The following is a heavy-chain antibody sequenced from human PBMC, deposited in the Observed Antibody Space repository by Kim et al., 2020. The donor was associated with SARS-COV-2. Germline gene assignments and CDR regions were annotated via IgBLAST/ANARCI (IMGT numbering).Heavy chain of an antibody. V-gene: IGHV3-53*01. CDR1: GFTVSGNY. CDR3: ARDRGAAAGMAFDY. J-gene: IGHJ4*02. CDR2: IYSGGST. D-gene: IGHD6-13*01. Sequence: GGSLRLSCAASGFTVSGNYMSWVRQAPGKGLEWVAVIYSGGSTYYADSVKGRFTISRDNSKNTLYLQMNSLRAEDTAVYYCARDRGAAAGMAFDYWGQGTLVTVSS.